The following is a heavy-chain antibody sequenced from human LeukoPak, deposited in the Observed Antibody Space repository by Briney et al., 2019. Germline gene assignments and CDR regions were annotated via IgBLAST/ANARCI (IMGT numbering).Heavy chain of an antibody. CDR2: IGTAGDT. D-gene: IGHD5-18*01. CDR1: GFTFSSYD. CDR3: ARGSATAMVSLDY. J-gene: IGHJ4*02. V-gene: IGHV3-13*01. Sequence: PGGSLRLSCAASGFTFSSYDMHWVRQATGKGLEWVSAIGTAGDTYYPGSVKGRFTISRENAKNSLYLQMNSLRAEDTAVYYCARGSATAMVSLDYWGQGTLVTVSP.